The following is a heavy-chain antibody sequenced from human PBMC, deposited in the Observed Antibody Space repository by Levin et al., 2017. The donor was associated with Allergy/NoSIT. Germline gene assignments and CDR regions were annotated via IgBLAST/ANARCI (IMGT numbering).Heavy chain of an antibody. Sequence: GGSLRLSCAASGFTFSSYAMHWVRQAPGKGLEWVAVISYDGSNKYYADSVKGRFTISRDNSKNTLYLQMNSLRAEDTAVYYCARETITMVRGVIRRFFYYGMDVWGQGTTVTVSS. CDR3: ARETITMVRGVIRRFFYYGMDV. CDR1: GFTFSSYA. V-gene: IGHV3-30-3*01. D-gene: IGHD3-10*01. J-gene: IGHJ6*02. CDR2: ISYDGSNK.